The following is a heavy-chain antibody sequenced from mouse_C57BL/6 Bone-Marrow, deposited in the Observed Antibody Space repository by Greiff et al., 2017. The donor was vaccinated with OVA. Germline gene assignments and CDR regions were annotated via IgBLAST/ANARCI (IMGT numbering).Heavy chain of an antibody. J-gene: IGHJ3*01. CDR1: GFSLTSYG. CDR2: IWRGGST. CDR3: ASYYGISPFAY. V-gene: IGHV2-5*01. Sequence: VMLVESGPGLVQPSQSLSITCTVSGFSLTSYGVHWVRQSPGKGLEWLGVIWRGGSTDYNAAVMSRLSITKDNSKSQVFFKMNSLQADDTAIYYCASYYGISPFAYWGQGTLVTVSA. D-gene: IGHD1-1*01.